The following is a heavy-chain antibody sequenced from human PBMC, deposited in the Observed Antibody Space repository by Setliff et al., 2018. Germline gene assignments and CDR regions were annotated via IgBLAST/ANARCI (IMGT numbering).Heavy chain of an antibody. CDR3: ASRLSTSGWFDD. J-gene: IGHJ5*02. CDR1: DDSFTSSRYY. CDR2: FHSSGRT. D-gene: IGHD1-26*01. V-gene: IGHV4-39*02. Sequence: SETLSLTCTVPDDSFTSSRYYWGWVRQPPGKGLEWIGSFHSSGRTYYRPSLKSRVTISVDTSKNHVSLKLSSVTAADTAMYYCASRLSTSGWFDDWGQGTQVTVSS.